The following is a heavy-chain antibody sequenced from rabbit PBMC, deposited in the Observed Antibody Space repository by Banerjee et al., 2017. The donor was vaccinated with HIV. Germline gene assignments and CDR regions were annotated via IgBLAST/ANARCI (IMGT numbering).Heavy chain of an antibody. Sequence: QEQLVESGGGLVKPEGSLTLTCTASGFSFSSSYYMCWVRQAPGKGLEWIACIYAGSSGSTYYASWAKGRFTISKTSSTTVTLQMTSLTAADTATYFCARGGDDEWWYAFDLWGQGTLVTVS. V-gene: IGHV1S45*01. CDR1: GFSFSSSYY. CDR3: ARGGDDEWWYAFDL. D-gene: IGHD2-1*01. CDR2: IYAGSSGST. J-gene: IGHJ3*01.